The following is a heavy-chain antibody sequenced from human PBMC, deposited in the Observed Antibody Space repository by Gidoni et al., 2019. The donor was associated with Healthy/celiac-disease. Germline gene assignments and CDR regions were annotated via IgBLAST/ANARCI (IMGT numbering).Heavy chain of an antibody. CDR1: GGSFSGYY. Sequence: QVQLQQWGAGLLKPSETLSLTCAVYGGSFSGYYWSWIRQPPGKGLEWIGEINHSGSTNYNPSLKSRVTISVDTSKNQFSLKLSSVTAADTAVYYCARGGRYSYGYDYFDYWGQGTLVTVSS. V-gene: IGHV4-34*01. D-gene: IGHD5-18*01. CDR2: INHSGST. CDR3: ARGGRYSYGYDYFDY. J-gene: IGHJ4*02.